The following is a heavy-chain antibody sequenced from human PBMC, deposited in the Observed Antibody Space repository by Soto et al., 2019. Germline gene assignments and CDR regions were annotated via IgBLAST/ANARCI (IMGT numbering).Heavy chain of an antibody. D-gene: IGHD1-1*01. Sequence: GGLLRLSFAASGFTFSNYWMHWVRQAPGKGLVWGSRINIDGSSASYADSVKGRFTISRDNAKNTLYLQMNSLRAEDTAVYYCSRGNLDLSCYFDYWGQGTLVTVSS. CDR3: SRGNLDLSCYFDY. CDR2: INIDGSSA. J-gene: IGHJ4*02. V-gene: IGHV3-74*01. CDR1: GFTFSNYW.